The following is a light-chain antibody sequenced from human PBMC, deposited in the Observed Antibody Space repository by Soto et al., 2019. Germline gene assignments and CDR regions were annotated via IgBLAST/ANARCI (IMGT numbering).Light chain of an antibody. CDR3: QQYGSSPLYT. V-gene: IGKV3-20*01. J-gene: IGKJ2*01. Sequence: EIVLTQSPGTLSLSPGERATLSCRVSQSVSSSYLAWYQQKPGQAPRLLIYGASSRATGIPDRFSGSGSGTDSTLTISRLEPEDFAVYYCQQYGSSPLYTFGQGTKLEIK. CDR1: QSVSSSY. CDR2: GAS.